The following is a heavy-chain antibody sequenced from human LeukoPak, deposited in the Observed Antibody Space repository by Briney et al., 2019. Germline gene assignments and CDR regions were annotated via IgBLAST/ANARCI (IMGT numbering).Heavy chain of an antibody. CDR3: ASYDSKSAHFDY. J-gene: IGHJ4*02. CDR1: GFTFYDYT. V-gene: IGHV3-43*01. D-gene: IGHD3-22*01. CDR2: ISWDGGST. Sequence: GGSLRLSCAASGFTFYDYTMHWVRQAPGKGLEWVSLISWDGGSTYYADSVKGRFTISRDNSKNSLYLQMNSLRTEDTALYYCASYDSKSAHFDYWGQGTLVTVSS.